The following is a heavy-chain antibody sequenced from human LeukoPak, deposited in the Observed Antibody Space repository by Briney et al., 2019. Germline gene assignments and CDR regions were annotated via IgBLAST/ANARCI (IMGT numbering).Heavy chain of an antibody. J-gene: IGHJ3*02. CDR2: IYTSGST. CDR1: GGSISSGSYY. CDR3: ARDPIAVAGTDAFDI. Sequence: PSETLSLTCTVSGGSISSGSYYWSWIRQPAGKGLEWIGCIYTSGSTNYNPSLKSRVTISVDTSKNQFSLKLSSVTAADTAVYYCARDPIAVAGTDAFDIWGQGTMVTVSS. V-gene: IGHV4-61*02. D-gene: IGHD6-19*01.